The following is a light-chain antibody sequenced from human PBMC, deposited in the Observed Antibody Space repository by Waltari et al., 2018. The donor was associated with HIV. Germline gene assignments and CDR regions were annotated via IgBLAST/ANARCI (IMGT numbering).Light chain of an antibody. Sequence: IVMTQSPLSLSVTPGQPASISCKSSQSLLHSDGKTSVYWYFQKPGHPPKIMIYDVSKRFAGVPDRFSGSGSGTDFTLTISRVETEDVGIYYCMQSLQVPSITFGQGTRLEIK. CDR3: MQSLQVPSIT. J-gene: IGKJ5*01. CDR1: QSLLHSDGKTS. CDR2: DVS. V-gene: IGKV2D-29*01.